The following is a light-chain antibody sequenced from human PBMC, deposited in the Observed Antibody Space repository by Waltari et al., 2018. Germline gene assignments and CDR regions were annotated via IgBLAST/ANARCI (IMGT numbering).Light chain of an antibody. J-gene: IGKJ4*01. CDR1: QTIRGSW. V-gene: IGKV3-20*01. CDR2: GAS. Sequence: EIALTQSPGTLSLSPGERATLSCRAIQTIRGSWLTWYQRKPGQAPRLLIYGASSRATGIPVRFSGSGSGTDFTLTISRLEPEDSAVYYCQQYDGSSVTFGGGTKVEVK. CDR3: QQYDGSSVT.